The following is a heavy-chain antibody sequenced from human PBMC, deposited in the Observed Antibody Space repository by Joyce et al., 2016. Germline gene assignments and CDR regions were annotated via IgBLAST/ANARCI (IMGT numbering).Heavy chain of an antibody. CDR2: CFLNSGNT. J-gene: IGHJ6*02. CDR3: AKVNGSSWWDYYYYGMDV. Sequence: EVQLVESGGGLVQPGRSLRLSCAVSGLILEDYAIHWVRQGRGKGLECVSGCFLNSGNTGYSDSVKGRFSIFRDSAKSSLYLQMNSLRPDDTALYFCAKVNGSSWWDYYYYGMDVWGQGTAVTVSS. V-gene: IGHV3-9*01. CDR1: GLILEDYA. D-gene: IGHD6-13*01.